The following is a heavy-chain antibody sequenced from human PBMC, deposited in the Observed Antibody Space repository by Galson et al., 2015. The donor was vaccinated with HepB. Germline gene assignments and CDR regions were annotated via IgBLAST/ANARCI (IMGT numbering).Heavy chain of an antibody. CDR1: GYTLTSYA. D-gene: IGHD3-10*01. V-gene: IGHV1-3*01. J-gene: IGHJ4*02. CDR2: INAGNGNT. CDR3: ARCPVRCTGTYYYGSGRADTFDY. Sequence: SVKVSCKASGYTLTSYAMHRLRQVPGQRLECMGWINAGNGNTKYSQKFKGRATSTRDTSASTAYMELSSLRSEDKAVYYCARCPVRCTGTYYYGSGRADTFDYWGQGTLVTVSS.